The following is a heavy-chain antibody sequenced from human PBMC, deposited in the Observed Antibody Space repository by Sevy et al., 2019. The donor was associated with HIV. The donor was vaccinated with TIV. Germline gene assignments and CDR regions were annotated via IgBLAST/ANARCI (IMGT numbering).Heavy chain of an antibody. CDR2: VSYDGSSK. D-gene: IGHD3-10*01. J-gene: IGHJ6*02. V-gene: IGHV3-30*03. Sequence: GSLRLSCVGSGFTFRNFGVHWLRQAPGKGLEWLSVVSYDGSSKYYVDSVKGRFIVSRDNSKNTPYLQMNSLRTEDTAVYYCARGGSGDYYYYGVDVWGQVTTVTVSS. CDR3: ARGGSGDYYYYGVDV. CDR1: GFTFRNFG.